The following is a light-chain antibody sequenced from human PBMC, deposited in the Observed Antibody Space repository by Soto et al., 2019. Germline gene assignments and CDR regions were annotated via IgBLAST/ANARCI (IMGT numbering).Light chain of an antibody. CDR3: QQYDDWPPA. CDR1: QSVATN. Sequence: EAVLTQSPATLSVSPGERVTLSCRASQSVATNLAWYQQRPGQAPRLLIYDASNRATGIPARFRGSGSGTEFTLTIDSLQSEDFAVYHCQQYDDWPPAFGGGTKVDIK. J-gene: IGKJ4*01. CDR2: DAS. V-gene: IGKV3D-15*01.